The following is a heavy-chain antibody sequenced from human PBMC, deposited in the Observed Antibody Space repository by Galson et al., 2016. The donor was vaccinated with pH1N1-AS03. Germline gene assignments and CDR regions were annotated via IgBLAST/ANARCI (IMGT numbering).Heavy chain of an antibody. Sequence: SLRLSCAVSGFTFSTYSMSWVRQAPGKGLEWVSAISGTGDGTYYANSVKGRFTISRDNSKNTLSLQMNSLRAEDTAIYYCAKVKIVRRGGYFDYWGPGALLTVSS. CDR2: ISGTGDGT. CDR3: AKVKIVRRGGYFDY. J-gene: IGHJ4*02. D-gene: IGHD2-15*01. CDR1: GFTFSTYS. V-gene: IGHV3-23*01.